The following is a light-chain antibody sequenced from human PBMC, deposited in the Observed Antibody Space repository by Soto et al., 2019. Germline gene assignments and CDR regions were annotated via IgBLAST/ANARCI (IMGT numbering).Light chain of an antibody. Sequence: ESVLTQSPGTLSWSPGERATLSCRASQSVSSSYLAWYQQKPGQAPRLLIYGASSRATGIPDRFSGSGSGTDFTITISRLEPEDFAVYYCQQYGSSPLFTFGPGTKVDIK. CDR3: QQYGSSPLFT. CDR1: QSVSSSY. CDR2: GAS. J-gene: IGKJ3*01. V-gene: IGKV3-20*01.